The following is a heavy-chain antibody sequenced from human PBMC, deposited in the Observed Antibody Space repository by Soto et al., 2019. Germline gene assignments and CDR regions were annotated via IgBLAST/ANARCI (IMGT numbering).Heavy chain of an antibody. Sequence: QVQLVESGGGVVQPGRSLRLSCAASGFPFTTYGMHWVREGPGKGLEWVAVISYDGSKKYYADSVKGRFTISRDNSKNTLYLHMNSLRPEDTALYYCVGGQYYFDYRGQGTLVTVSS. V-gene: IGHV3-30*03. J-gene: IGHJ4*02. CDR3: VGGQYYFDY. D-gene: IGHD3-10*01. CDR1: GFPFTTYG. CDR2: ISYDGSKK.